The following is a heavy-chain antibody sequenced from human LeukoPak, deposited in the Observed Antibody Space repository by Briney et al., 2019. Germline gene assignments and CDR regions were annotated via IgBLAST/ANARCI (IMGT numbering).Heavy chain of an antibody. Sequence: GGSLRLSCAASGFTFSSYWMHWVRQAPGKGLVWVSRINSDGSSTSYADSVKGRFTISRDNSKNTLYLQMNSLRAEDTAVYYCARDQVFGVVMGLDYWGQGTLVTVSS. CDR3: ARDQVFGVVMGLDY. CDR1: GFTFSSYW. CDR2: INSDGSST. J-gene: IGHJ4*02. V-gene: IGHV3-74*01. D-gene: IGHD3-3*01.